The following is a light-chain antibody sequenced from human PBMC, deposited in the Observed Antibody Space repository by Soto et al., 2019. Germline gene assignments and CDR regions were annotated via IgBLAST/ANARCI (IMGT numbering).Light chain of an antibody. J-gene: IGKJ1*01. Sequence: DIQMTQSPSSLSASVGDRVTITCRASQGISNYLAWYQQKPGKVPKLLIYAASTLQSVVPSRFSVSGSGTDFTLTISSLQPEDVPTYYCQTYNSAPWTFGQGTKVEIK. CDR3: QTYNSAPWT. CDR1: QGISNY. CDR2: AAS. V-gene: IGKV1-27*01.